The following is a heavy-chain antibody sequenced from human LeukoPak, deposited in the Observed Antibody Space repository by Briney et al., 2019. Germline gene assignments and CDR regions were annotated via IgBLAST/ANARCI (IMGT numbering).Heavy chain of an antibody. CDR3: ARAKDSSSMGDYYYYMDV. Sequence: ASVKVSCKASGYTFTGHYMHWVRQAPGQGLEWMGWINPNSGGTNYAQKFQGRVTMTRDTSISTAYMELSRLRSDDTAVYYCARAKDSSSMGDYYYYMDVWGKGTTVTVSS. D-gene: IGHD6-6*01. J-gene: IGHJ6*03. CDR2: INPNSGGT. V-gene: IGHV1-2*02. CDR1: GYTFTGHY.